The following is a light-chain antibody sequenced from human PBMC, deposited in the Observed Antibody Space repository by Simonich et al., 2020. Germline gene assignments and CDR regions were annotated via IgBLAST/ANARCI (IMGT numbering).Light chain of an antibody. CDR1: QSVLYSSNNKNY. V-gene: IGKV4-1*01. CDR3: QQYYSTPFT. CDR2: WAS. Sequence: DIVMTQSPDSLAVSLGERATINCKSSQSVLYSSNNKNYLAWYQQKPGQPPKLLIYWASTRESGFPDRFSGSGSGTDFPLTISSLQAEDVAVYYCQQYYSTPFTFGPGTKVDIK. J-gene: IGKJ3*01.